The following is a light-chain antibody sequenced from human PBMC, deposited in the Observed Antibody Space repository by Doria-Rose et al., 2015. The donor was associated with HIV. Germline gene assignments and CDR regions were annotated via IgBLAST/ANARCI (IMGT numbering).Light chain of an antibody. CDR2: GAS. CDR3: QQFDSFPRT. J-gene: IGKJ1*01. CDR1: QGISRY. Sequence: TQSPSFLSASVGVRVTTTCRASQGISRYLAWYQQKPGKAPTLLIFGASTLQSGVPSRFSGSGPGTEFTLTISSLQPEDFATYYCQQFDSFPRTFGQGTKVEPK. V-gene: IGKV1-9*01.